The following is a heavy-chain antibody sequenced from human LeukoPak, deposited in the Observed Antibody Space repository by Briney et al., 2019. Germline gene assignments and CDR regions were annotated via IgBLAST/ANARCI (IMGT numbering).Heavy chain of an antibody. D-gene: IGHD1-26*01. CDR1: GGTFSSYA. V-gene: IGHV1-69*01. CDR2: IIPIFGTA. CDR3: AREDSGSYYGISYYYGMDV. J-gene: IGHJ6*02. Sequence: SVKVSCKASGGTFSSYAISWVRRAPGQGLEWMGGIIPIFGTANYAQKLQGRVTITADESTSTAYMELSSLRSEDTAVYYCAREDSGSYYGISYYYGMDVWGQGTTVTVSS.